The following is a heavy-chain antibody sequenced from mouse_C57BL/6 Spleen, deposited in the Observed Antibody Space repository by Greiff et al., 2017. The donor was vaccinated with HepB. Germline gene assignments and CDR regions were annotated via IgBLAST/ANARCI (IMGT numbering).Heavy chain of an antibody. V-gene: IGHV1-4*01. CDR1: GYTFTSYT. D-gene: IGHD2-4*01. J-gene: IGHJ2*01. CDR2: INPSSGYT. Sequence: QVQLKESGAELARPGASVKMSCKASGYTFTSYTMHWVKQRPGQGLEWIGYINPSSGYTKYNQKFKDKATLTADKSSSTAYMQLSSLTSEDSAVYYCARGVYDYDLYYFDYWGQGTTLTVSS. CDR3: ARGVYDYDLYYFDY.